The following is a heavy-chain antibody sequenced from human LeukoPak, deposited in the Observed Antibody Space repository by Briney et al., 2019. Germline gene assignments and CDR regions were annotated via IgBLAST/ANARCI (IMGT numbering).Heavy chain of an antibody. CDR3: ARGGEVGATRPFDY. D-gene: IGHD1-26*01. CDR2: IIPIFGTA. J-gene: IGHJ4*02. CDR1: GGTFSSYA. Sequence: SMKVSCKASGGTFSSYAISWVRQAPGQGLEWMGRIIPIFGTANYAQKFQGRVTITTDESTSTAYMELSSLRSEDTAVYYCARGGEVGATRPFDYWGQGTLVTVSS. V-gene: IGHV1-69*05.